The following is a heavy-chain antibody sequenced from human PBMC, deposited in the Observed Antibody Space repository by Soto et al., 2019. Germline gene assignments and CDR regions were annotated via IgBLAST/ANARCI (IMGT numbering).Heavy chain of an antibody. V-gene: IGHV1-69*02. CDR3: ARVGYCSGGSCYYFNY. CDR2: IIPILGIA. CDR1: GGTFSSYT. J-gene: IGHJ4*02. D-gene: IGHD2-15*01. Sequence: ASVKVSCKASGGTFSSYTISWVRQAPGQGLEWMGRIIPILGIANYAQKFQGRVTITADKSTSTAYKELSSLRSEDTAVYYCARVGYCSGGSCYYFNYWGQGTLFTVSS.